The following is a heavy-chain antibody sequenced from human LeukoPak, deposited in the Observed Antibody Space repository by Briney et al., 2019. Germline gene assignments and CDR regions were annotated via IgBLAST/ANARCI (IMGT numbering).Heavy chain of an antibody. D-gene: IGHD6-13*01. CDR3: ARGRAGIAAAGLDY. CDR2: ISFDGGNK. V-gene: IGHV3-30-3*01. J-gene: IGHJ4*02. CDR1: GFTFSMSA. Sequence: GRSLRLSCATSGFTFSMSAMHWVRLAPGKGLDWVAVISFDGGNKFYADSVKGRFSISRDNSKNTLYLQMNSLGLDDTAVYFFARGRAGIAAAGLDYWGQGTLVTVSS.